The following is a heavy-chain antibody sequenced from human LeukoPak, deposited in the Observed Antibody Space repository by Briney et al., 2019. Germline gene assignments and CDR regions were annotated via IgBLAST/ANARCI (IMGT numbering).Heavy chain of an antibody. V-gene: IGHV3-48*01. CDR3: ARDGYNWGYYFDY. CDR1: GFTFNIYS. CDR2: ISRSTDTV. D-gene: IGHD5-24*01. J-gene: IGHJ4*02. Sequence: PGGSLRLSCAASGFTFNIYSMNWVRQAPGKGLEGVSYISRSTDTVYYADSVKGRFTISRDNAKNSLYLQMNSLRAEDTAVYYCARDGYNWGYYFDYWGQGTLVTVSS.